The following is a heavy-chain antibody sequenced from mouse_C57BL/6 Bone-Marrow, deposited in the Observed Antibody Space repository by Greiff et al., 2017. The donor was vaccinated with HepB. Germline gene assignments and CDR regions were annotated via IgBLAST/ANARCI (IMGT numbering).Heavy chain of an antibody. Sequence: VQLQQPGAELVRPGTSVKLSCKASGYTFTSYWMHWVKQRPGQGLEWIGVIDPSDSYTNYNQKLKGKATLTVDTSSSTAYMQLSSLTSEDSAVYYCARLYDYENYFDYWGQGTTLTVSS. CDR2: IDPSDSYT. CDR1: GYTFTSYW. D-gene: IGHD2-4*01. J-gene: IGHJ2*01. CDR3: ARLYDYENYFDY. V-gene: IGHV1-59*01.